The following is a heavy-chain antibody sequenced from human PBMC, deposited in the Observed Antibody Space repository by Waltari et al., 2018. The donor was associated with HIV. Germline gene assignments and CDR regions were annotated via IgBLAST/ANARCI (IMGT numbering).Heavy chain of an antibody. J-gene: IGHJ4*02. CDR3: ARASISPRWFGSPGDY. V-gene: IGHV1-46*01. Sequence: QVPVVQSGAEVKKPGASVKVSCTASGYTFSSHYITWVRQAPGQGLEWMGIINPSGGSTSYAQKFQGRVTMTRDTSTSTVYMELSSLRSEDTAVYYCARASISPRWFGSPGDYWGQGTLVTVSS. CDR1: GYTFSSHY. D-gene: IGHD3-10*01. CDR2: INPSGGST.